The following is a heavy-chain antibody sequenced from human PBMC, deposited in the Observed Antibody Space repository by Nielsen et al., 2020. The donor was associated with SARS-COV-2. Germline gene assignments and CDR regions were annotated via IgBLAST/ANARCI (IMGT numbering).Heavy chain of an antibody. D-gene: IGHD2-2*01. CDR2: IDPSDSYV. CDR1: GYSFTSHW. CDR3: ARYASEYYYYYYMDV. J-gene: IGHJ6*03. Sequence: GGTLRLSCKGSGYSFTSHWITWVRQMPGKGLEWLGRIDPSDSYVDYSPSFQVHVAISADKSISPAYLQWSSLKASDTAMYYCARYASEYYYYYYMDVWGTGTTVTVPS. V-gene: IGHV5-10-1*01.